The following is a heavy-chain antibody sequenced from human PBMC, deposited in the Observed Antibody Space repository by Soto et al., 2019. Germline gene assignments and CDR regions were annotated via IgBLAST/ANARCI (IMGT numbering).Heavy chain of an antibody. CDR3: ARCGTSYYDSSGYGFDY. J-gene: IGHJ4*02. Sequence: QVQLVQSGAEVKKPGSSVKVSCKASGGTFSSYAISWVRQAPGQGLEWMGGIIPIFGTANYAQKFQGRVTITADESTSTAYMELSSLRSEDTAVYYCARCGTSYYDSSGYGFDYWGQGTLVTVSS. CDR1: GGTFSSYA. CDR2: IIPIFGTA. V-gene: IGHV1-69*12. D-gene: IGHD3-22*01.